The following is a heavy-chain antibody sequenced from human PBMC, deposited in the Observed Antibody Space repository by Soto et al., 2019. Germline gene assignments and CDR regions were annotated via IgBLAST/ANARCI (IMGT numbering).Heavy chain of an antibody. D-gene: IGHD3-10*01. Sequence: ASVKVSCKASGYTFTSYGISWVRQAPGQGLEWMGWISAYNGNTKYAQKLQGRVTMTRDTSASTAYMELSSLRSEDTAVYYCARDAAGGSGSYYKGYYMDVWGKGTTVTVSS. CDR3: ARDAAGGSGSYYKGYYMDV. CDR2: ISAYNGNT. CDR1: GYTFTSYG. V-gene: IGHV1-18*01. J-gene: IGHJ6*03.